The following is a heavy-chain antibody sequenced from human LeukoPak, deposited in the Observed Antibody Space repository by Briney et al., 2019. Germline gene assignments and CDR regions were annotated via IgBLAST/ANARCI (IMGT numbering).Heavy chain of an antibody. CDR3: ARKSQQLVLYYYYYYMDV. CDR2: MNPNSGNT. D-gene: IGHD6-13*01. Sequence: GASVKVSCKASGYTFTSYDINWVRQATGQGLEWMGWMNPNSGNTGYAQQFQGRVTMTRNTSISTAYMELSSLRSEDTAVYYCARKSQQLVLYYYYYYMDVWGKGTTVTVSS. CDR1: GYTFTSYD. J-gene: IGHJ6*03. V-gene: IGHV1-8*01.